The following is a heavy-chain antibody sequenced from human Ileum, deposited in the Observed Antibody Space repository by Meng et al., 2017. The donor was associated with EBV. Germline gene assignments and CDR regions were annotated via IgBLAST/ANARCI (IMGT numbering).Heavy chain of an antibody. Sequence: QGQLQGSGPGLVKPSGLLSPTCAVSGDSISSNNWWSWVRQPPGKGLEWIGEIYHSGSTNYNPSFKSRVTMSVDKSKNQISLNLSSVTAADTAVYYCASGRDYAWHSWGRGTLVTVSS. V-gene: IGHV4-4*02. CDR1: GDSISSNNW. CDR3: ASGRDYAWHS. J-gene: IGHJ4*02. D-gene: IGHD4-17*01. CDR2: IYHSGST.